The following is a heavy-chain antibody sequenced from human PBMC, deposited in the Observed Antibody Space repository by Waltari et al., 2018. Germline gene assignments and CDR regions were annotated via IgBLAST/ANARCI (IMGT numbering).Heavy chain of an antibody. CDR2: IIPKIGAS. J-gene: IGHJ4*02. V-gene: IGHV1-69*01. CDR3: ATDTSPPY. CDR1: RGTFGRVA. Sequence: HLMLAAAEGPKAGASGLVCGTAARGTFGRVAISWVRQAAGEGLEWMGGIIPKIGASNYAQKFQGRVTITADDSTRIAYMEVSSLSFGDTAVYFCATDTSPPYWGQGTLVIVSS. D-gene: IGHD2-2*01.